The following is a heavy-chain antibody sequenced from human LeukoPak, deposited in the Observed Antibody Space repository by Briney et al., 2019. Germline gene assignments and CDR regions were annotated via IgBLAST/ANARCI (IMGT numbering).Heavy chain of an antibody. J-gene: IGHJ4*02. CDR1: GFTFSSYS. CDR3: ARLKYDSSGYYVDY. CDR2: INSDGSST. D-gene: IGHD3-22*01. Sequence: GGSLRLSCAASGFTFSSYSMNWVRQAPGKGLVWVSRINSDGSSTSYADSVKGRFTISRDNAKNTLYLQMNSLRAEDAAVYYCARLKYDSSGYYVDYWGQGTLVTVSS. V-gene: IGHV3-74*01.